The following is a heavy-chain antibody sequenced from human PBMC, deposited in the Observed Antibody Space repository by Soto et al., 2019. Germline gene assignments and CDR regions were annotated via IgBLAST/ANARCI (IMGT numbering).Heavy chain of an antibody. V-gene: IGHV3-23*01. CDR3: AKVTDDQ. CDR2: ITGGGST. Sequence: GGSLRLSCAASGVTFSTYTLSWVRQAPGRGLEWVSTITGGGSTYYAGSVKGRFTISRDNSKNTIYLQINSLRAEDTAVYYCAKVTDDQWGQGTLVTVPS. J-gene: IGHJ4*02. CDR1: GVTFSTYT.